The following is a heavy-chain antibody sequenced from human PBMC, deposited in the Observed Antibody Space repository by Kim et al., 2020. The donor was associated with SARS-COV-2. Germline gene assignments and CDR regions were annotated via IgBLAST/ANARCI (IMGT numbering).Heavy chain of an antibody. CDR3: ANLYGDSA. Sequence: GGSTSYADSVKGRFTISRDNSKNTLYLQMNSLRAEDTAVYYCANLYGDSAWGQGTLVTVSS. CDR2: GGST. D-gene: IGHD4-17*01. J-gene: IGHJ5*02. V-gene: IGHV3-23*01.